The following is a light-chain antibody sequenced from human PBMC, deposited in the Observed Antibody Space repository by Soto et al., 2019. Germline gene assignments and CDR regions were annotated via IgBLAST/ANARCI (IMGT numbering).Light chain of an antibody. CDR1: SSDVGGSNY. Sequence: QSALTQPAYVSGSPGQSITISCTGTSSDVGGSNYVSWCQQHPGKAPRLMIYEVSTRPSGVSNRISGSKSGNTASLTTTGLQANDEADYYCSSYTNSSTRVLGVGTKLTVL. V-gene: IGLV2-14*01. CDR2: EVS. J-gene: IGLJ3*02. CDR3: SSYTNSSTRV.